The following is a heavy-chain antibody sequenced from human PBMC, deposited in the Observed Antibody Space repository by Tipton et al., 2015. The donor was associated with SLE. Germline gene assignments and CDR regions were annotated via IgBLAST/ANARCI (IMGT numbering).Heavy chain of an antibody. J-gene: IGHJ4*02. CDR1: GFTFSNYA. V-gene: IGHV3-23*01. Sequence: SLRLSCAASGFTFSNYAMSWVRQAPGKGLVWVSAISGGIITTDYADSVKGQFTISRDNSKRMVYLQMDGLRVDDTAVYYCARRGGYRAYEDYFDSWGQGTLVTVSS. CDR2: ISGGIITT. D-gene: IGHD5-12*01. CDR3: ARRGGYRAYEDYFDS.